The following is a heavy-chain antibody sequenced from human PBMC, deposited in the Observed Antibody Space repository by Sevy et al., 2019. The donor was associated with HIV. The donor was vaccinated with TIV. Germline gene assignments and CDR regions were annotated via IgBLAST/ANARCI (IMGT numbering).Heavy chain of an antibody. Sequence: GGSLRLSCAASGFTFSSYAMPWVRQAPGKGLEWVAVISYDGSNKYYADSVKGRFTISRDNSKNTLYLQMNSLRAEDTAGYYCARDSSSSGFDYWGQGTLVTVSS. J-gene: IGHJ4*02. CDR2: ISYDGSNK. V-gene: IGHV3-30-3*01. CDR1: GFTFSSYA. CDR3: ARDSSSSGFDY. D-gene: IGHD6-6*01.